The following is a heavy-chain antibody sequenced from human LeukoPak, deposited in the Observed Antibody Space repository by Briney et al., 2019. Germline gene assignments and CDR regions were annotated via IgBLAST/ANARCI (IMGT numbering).Heavy chain of an antibody. CDR1: GFTFSSYA. D-gene: IGHD6-13*01. CDR3: AKTDRRIAAAGDIDY. Sequence: GGSLRLSCAASGFTFSSYAMSWVRQAPGKGLEWVSGISGSGGSTYYADSVKGRFTISRDNSKNTLYLQMNSLRAEDTAVYYCAKTDRRIAAAGDIDYWGQGTLATVSS. J-gene: IGHJ4*02. V-gene: IGHV3-23*01. CDR2: ISGSGGST.